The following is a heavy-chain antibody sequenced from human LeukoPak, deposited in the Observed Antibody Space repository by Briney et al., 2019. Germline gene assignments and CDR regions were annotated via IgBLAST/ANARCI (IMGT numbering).Heavy chain of an antibody. CDR1: GGSISSYY. Sequence: PSETLSLTCTVSGGSISSYYWSWIRQPPGKGLEWIGYIYYSGSTNYNPSLKSRVTISVDTSKNQFSLKLSSVTAADTAVYYCASLPGYYYDSSGQFDYWGQGTLVTVSS. V-gene: IGHV4-59*01. D-gene: IGHD3-22*01. CDR3: ASLPGYYYDSSGQFDY. CDR2: IYYSGST. J-gene: IGHJ4*02.